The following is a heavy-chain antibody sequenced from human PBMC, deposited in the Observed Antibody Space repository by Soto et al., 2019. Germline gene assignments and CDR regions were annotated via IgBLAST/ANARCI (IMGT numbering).Heavy chain of an antibody. Sequence: QLQLQEFGSGLVKSSETLSLTCAVSGASISSDGYSWSWIRQPPGKGLEWIGFIYHSGSIYYNPSLKSRVTISGDRSKNQFSLKLSSVTAADTAVYYCARAGHYYGSDAFDIWGQGTMVTVSS. CDR1: GASISSDGYS. V-gene: IGHV4-30-2*01. CDR2: IYHSGSI. CDR3: ARAGHYYGSDAFDI. D-gene: IGHD3-10*01. J-gene: IGHJ3*02.